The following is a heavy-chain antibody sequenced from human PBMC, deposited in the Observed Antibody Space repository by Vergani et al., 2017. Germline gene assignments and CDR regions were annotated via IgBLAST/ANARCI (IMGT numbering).Heavy chain of an antibody. CDR2: INPNSGGT. V-gene: IGHV1-2*02. Sequence: QVQLVQSGAEVEKPGASVKVSCKASGYTFTGYYMHWVRQAPGQGLQWMGWINPNSGGTNYAQKFQGRVTMTRDTSISTAYMELSRLRSDDTAVYYCARVAPSNSEVTPTAFDVWGQGTMVTVSS. CDR1: GYTFTGYY. D-gene: IGHD1-1*01. J-gene: IGHJ3*01. CDR3: ARVAPSNSEVTPTAFDV.